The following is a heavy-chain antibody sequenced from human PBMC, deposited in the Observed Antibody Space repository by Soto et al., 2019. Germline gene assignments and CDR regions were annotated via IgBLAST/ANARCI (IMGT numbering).Heavy chain of an antibody. CDR1: GFTFSSYA. J-gene: IGHJ6*02. V-gene: IGHV3-30*04. CDR2: ISYDGSNK. D-gene: IGHD3-16*01. CDR3: ASPLGDYYYYYGMDV. Sequence: GRSLRLSCAASGFTFSSYAMHWVRQAPGKGLEWVAVISYDGSNKYYADSVKGRFTISRDNSKNTLYLQMNSLRAEDTAVYYCASPLGDYYYYYGMDVWGQGTTVTVSS.